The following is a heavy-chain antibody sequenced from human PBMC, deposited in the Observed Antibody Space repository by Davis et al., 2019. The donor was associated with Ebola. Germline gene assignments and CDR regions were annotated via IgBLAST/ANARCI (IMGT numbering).Heavy chain of an antibody. V-gene: IGHV3-9*01. D-gene: IGHD3-22*01. J-gene: IGHJ5*02. CDR3: ARGGYSNWFDP. Sequence: SLKISCAASGFTFSSYWMSWVRQAPGKGLEWVSGISWNSGSIGYADSVKGRFTISRDNAKNSLYLQMNSLRAEDTAVYYCARGGYSNWFDPWGLGTLVTVSS. CDR2: ISWNSGSI. CDR1: GFTFSSYW.